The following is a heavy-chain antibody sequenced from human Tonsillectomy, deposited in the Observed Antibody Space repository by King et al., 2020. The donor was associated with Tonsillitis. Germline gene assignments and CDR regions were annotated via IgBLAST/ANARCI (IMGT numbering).Heavy chain of an antibody. Sequence: VQLVESGGGVVQPGRSLRLSCAASGFTFTTYAMHWVRQAPGKGLEWVAFISYDGSNNSYTDSVRGRYTISRDNSKNTLYRQMNSLSAEDTAVYYCAAAGFCDSTSCYRYYYYMDVWGKGTTVTVSS. J-gene: IGHJ6*03. CDR2: ISYDGSNN. CDR3: AAAGFCDSTSCYRYYYYMDV. D-gene: IGHD2-2*01. CDR1: GFTFTTYA. V-gene: IGHV3-30-3*01.